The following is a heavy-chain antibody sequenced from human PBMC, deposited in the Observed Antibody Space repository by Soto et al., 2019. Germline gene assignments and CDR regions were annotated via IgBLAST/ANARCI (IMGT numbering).Heavy chain of an antibody. CDR1: GDSMRSNNW. CDR2: IYHSGTT. Sequence: QVQLQESGPGLVKPSGTLSLTCAVSGDSMRSNNWWSWVRQHPGQGLEWIGEIYHSGTTNYNPSLKSRVTISVEKSKNQFSLRLNSVTAADTAFYYCARGGYDSSGYYFRLDYWGQGTLVTVSS. CDR3: ARGGYDSSGYYFRLDY. D-gene: IGHD3-22*01. J-gene: IGHJ4*02. V-gene: IGHV4-4*02.